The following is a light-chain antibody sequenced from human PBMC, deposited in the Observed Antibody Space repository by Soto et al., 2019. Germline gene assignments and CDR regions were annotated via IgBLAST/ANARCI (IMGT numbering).Light chain of an antibody. CDR3: RAYAGSNNFVV. V-gene: IGLV2-8*01. CDR1: SSDVGGYNF. J-gene: IGLJ2*01. Sequence: QSALTQPPSASGSPGQSVTISCTGTSSDVGGYNFVSWYQQHPGKAPKLMIYEVYKRPSGVPGRFSGSKSGNTDSLTVSGLQAEDEADYYCRAYAGSNNFVVFGGGTKLTVL. CDR2: EVY.